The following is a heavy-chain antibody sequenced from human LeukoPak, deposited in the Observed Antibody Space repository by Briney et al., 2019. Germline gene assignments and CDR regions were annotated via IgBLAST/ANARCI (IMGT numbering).Heavy chain of an antibody. CDR1: GFTFSSYG. V-gene: IGHV3-30*03. J-gene: IGHJ4*02. CDR3: ARELRLGVPVTPSPFDY. CDR2: ISYDGSNK. D-gene: IGHD4-17*01. Sequence: GGSLRLSCAASGFTFSSYGMHWVRQAPGKGLEWVAVISYDGSNKYYADSVKGRFTISRDNSKNTLYLLMNSLRAEDTAVYYCARELRLGVPVTPSPFDYWGQGTLVTVSS.